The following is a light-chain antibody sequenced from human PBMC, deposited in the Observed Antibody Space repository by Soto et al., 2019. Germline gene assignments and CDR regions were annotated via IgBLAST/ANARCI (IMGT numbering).Light chain of an antibody. CDR3: QQLNSYPIT. CDR1: QGISSF. J-gene: IGKJ5*01. V-gene: IGKV1-9*01. CDR2: AAS. Sequence: IQLTQSPSSLSASVGDSVTITCRASQGISSFLAWYQQKPGKAPKLLIYAASTLQSGVPSRFSGSGSGTGFTLTISSLQPEDFATYFCQQLNSYPITFGQGTRLEIK.